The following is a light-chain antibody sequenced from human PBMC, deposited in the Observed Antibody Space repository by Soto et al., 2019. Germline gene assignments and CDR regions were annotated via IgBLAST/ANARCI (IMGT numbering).Light chain of an antibody. Sequence: QSVLTQPASMSGSPGQSITISCTGTSSDVGAYNYVSWYQQHPGKAPKLMIYDVNNRPSGVSDRFSGSKSGNTASLTISGLRAEDEADYYCNSYTTSSSSYVFGTGTKLTVL. CDR3: NSYTTSSSSYV. CDR1: SSDVGAYNY. J-gene: IGLJ1*01. V-gene: IGLV2-14*01. CDR2: DVN.